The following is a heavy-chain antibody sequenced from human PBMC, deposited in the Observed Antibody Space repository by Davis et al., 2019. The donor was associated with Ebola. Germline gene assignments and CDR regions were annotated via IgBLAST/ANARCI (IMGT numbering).Heavy chain of an antibody. V-gene: IGHV4-34*01. J-gene: IGHJ6*02. Sequence: SETLSLTCAVYGGSFSGYYWSWIRQPPGKGLEWIGEINHSGSTNYNPSLKSRVTISVDTTKNQFSLKLSSVTAADTAVYYCARRQPTYCSSTSCYTARRHYYGMDVWGQGTTVTVSS. D-gene: IGHD2-2*02. CDR2: INHSGST. CDR1: GGSFSGYY. CDR3: ARRQPTYCSSTSCYTARRHYYGMDV.